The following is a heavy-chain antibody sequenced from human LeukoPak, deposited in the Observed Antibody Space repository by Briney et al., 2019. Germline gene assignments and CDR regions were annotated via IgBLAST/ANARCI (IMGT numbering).Heavy chain of an antibody. V-gene: IGHV3-74*01. CDR3: VSFYETY. CDR2: INSDGSWT. Sequence: GGSLRLSCAASGNYWMHWVRQVPGKGLVWVSHINSDGSWTSYADSVKGRFTISKDNAKNTVYLQMNSLRAEDMAVYYCVSFYETYWGRGTLVTVSS. J-gene: IGHJ4*02. D-gene: IGHD2/OR15-2a*01. CDR1: GNYW.